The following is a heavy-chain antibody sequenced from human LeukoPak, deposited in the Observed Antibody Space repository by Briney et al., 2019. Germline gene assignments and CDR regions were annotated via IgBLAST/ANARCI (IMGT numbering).Heavy chain of an antibody. CDR3: ASPDAQWLVDY. CDR2: ISYDGSNK. CDR1: GFTFSSYA. Sequence: GGSLRLSCAASGFTFSSYAMHWVRHAPGKGLEWVAVISYDGSNKYYADSVKGRFTISRDNSKNTLYLQMNSLRAEDTAVYYCASPDAQWLVDYWGQGTLVTVSS. J-gene: IGHJ4*02. D-gene: IGHD6-19*01. V-gene: IGHV3-30-3*01.